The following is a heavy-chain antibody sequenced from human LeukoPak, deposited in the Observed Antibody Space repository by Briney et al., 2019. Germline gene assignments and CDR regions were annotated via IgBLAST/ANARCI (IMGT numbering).Heavy chain of an antibody. CDR1: GASINSYY. J-gene: IGHJ4*02. V-gene: IGHV4-4*07. CDR2: VFSDGAT. Sequence: SETLSLTCTVSGASINSYYFTWIRQPAGKGLEWIGRVFSDGATDYNPSLQSRVTMSLDTSKNQVSLKLSSVAAADTAVYYCAGTFCSGGNCFHFDYWGQGTLVTVSS. D-gene: IGHD2-15*01. CDR3: AGTFCSGGNCFHFDY.